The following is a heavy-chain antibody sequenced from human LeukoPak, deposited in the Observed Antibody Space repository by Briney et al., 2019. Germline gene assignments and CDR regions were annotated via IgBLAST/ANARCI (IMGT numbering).Heavy chain of an antibody. V-gene: IGHV3-23*01. Sequence: GGSLRLSCAASGFTSNCCAMSWVRQAPGKGLEWVSGISGSGGSTYYADSVKGRFTISRDNSKNTLYLQMNSPRSDDTAVYYCARDHKQDHAFDIWGQGTMVTVSS. CDR3: ARDHKQDHAFDI. CDR2: ISGSGGST. J-gene: IGHJ3*02. CDR1: GFTSNCCA.